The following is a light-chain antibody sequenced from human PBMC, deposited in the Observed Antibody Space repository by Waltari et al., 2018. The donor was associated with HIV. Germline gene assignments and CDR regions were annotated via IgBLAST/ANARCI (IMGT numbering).Light chain of an antibody. CDR1: ALPKKY. CDR2: EDN. V-gene: IGLV3-10*01. J-gene: IGLJ2*01. Sequence: SYELTQPPSVSVSPGPTARITCSGEALPKKYSYWYQQKSGQAPVLLIYEDNKRPSGIPERFSGSSSGTMATLTFSGAQVEDEADYYCYSTDTNGHPLFGGGTKLTVL. CDR3: YSTDTNGHPL.